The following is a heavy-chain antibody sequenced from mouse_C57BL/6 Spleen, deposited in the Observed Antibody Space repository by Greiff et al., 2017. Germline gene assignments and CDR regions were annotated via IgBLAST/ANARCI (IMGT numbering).Heavy chain of an antibody. CDR3: ARRYGNPPRDYFDY. Sequence: VQLQQSGAELVKPGASVKISCKASGYAFSSYWMNWVKQRPGKGLEWIGQIYPGDGDTNYNGKFKGKATLTADKSSSTAYMQLSSLTSEDSAVYFCARRYGNPPRDYFDYWGQGTTLTVSS. V-gene: IGHV1-80*01. J-gene: IGHJ2*01. D-gene: IGHD2-1*01. CDR1: GYAFSSYW. CDR2: IYPGDGDT.